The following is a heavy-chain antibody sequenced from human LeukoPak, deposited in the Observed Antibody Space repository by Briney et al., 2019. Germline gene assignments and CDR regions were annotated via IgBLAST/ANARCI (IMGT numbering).Heavy chain of an antibody. CDR3: ARAPDYSGSYLDY. CDR2: MNPNSGNT. D-gene: IGHD1-26*01. V-gene: IGHV1-8*01. Sequence: ASVKVSCKASGYTFTSYDINWVRQATGQGLEWMGRMNPNSGNTGYAQKFQGRVTMTRNTSISTAYMELSSLRSEDTAVYYCARAPDYSGSYLDYWGQGTLVTVSS. J-gene: IGHJ4*02. CDR1: GYTFTSYD.